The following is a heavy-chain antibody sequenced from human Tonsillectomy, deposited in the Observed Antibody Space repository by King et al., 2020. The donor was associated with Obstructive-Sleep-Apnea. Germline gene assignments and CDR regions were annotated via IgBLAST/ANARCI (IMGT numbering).Heavy chain of an antibody. CDR2: IYHSGCT. J-gene: IGHJ4*02. CDR1: GYSISSGYY. Sequence: QLQESGPGLVKPSETLSLTCTVSGYSISSGYYWGWIRQPPGKGLEWIGTIYHSGCTYYNPSLKSRVTISRDTSKNQISLKLSSVTAADTAVYYCARDRPSGSYSYWGQGTLVTVSS. V-gene: IGHV4-38-2*02. CDR3: ARDRPSGSYSY. D-gene: IGHD1-26*01.